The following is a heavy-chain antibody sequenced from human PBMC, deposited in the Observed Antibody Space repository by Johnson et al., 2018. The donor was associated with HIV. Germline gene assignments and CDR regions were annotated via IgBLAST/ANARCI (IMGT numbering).Heavy chain of an antibody. Sequence: VQLVESGGGVVQPGRSLRLSCAASGFTFSSYDMHWVRQATGKGLEWVANIKEDANEEYYVDSLKGRFTIFRDNAKNSMYLQMDNLRIDDTAIYYCARDGVYSSPHDAYDIWGQGTMVTVSS. CDR1: GFTFSSYD. CDR2: IKEDANEE. V-gene: IGHV3-7*05. CDR3: ARDGVYSSPHDAYDI. J-gene: IGHJ3*02. D-gene: IGHD6-13*01.